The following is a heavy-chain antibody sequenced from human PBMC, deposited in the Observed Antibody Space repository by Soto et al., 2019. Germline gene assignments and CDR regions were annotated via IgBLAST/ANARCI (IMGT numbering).Heavy chain of an antibody. CDR3: ARTNILTGYHFDI. Sequence: GGSLRLSCAASGFTFSNAWMSWVRQAPGKGLEWVSLIYSGGSTYCADSVKDRFTISRDTSKNTLYLQMNSLRAEDTAVYYCARTNILTGYHFDIWGQGTMVTVSS. J-gene: IGHJ3*02. CDR2: IYSGGST. D-gene: IGHD3-9*01. V-gene: IGHV3-66*01. CDR1: GFTFSNAW.